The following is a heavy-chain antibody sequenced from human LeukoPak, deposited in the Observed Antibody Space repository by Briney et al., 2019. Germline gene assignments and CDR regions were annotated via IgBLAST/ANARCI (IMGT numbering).Heavy chain of an antibody. CDR1: GYTFAKYW. D-gene: IGHD1-26*01. J-gene: IGHJ4*02. CDR2: IYPGDSDT. Sequence: GESLKISCQASGYTFAKYWIGWVRQMPGKGLEWMGIIYPGDSDTRYGPSFQGQVTISVDKSINTAYLQWISLKASDTAMYYCARHLASVGATIDYWGQGTLVTVSS. V-gene: IGHV5-51*01. CDR3: ARHLASVGATIDY.